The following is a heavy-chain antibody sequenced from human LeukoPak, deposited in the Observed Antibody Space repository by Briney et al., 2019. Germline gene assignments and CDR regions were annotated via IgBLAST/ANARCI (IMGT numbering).Heavy chain of an antibody. V-gene: IGHV2-5*01. CDR2: IYWNDDK. Sequence: SWVRQAPGKGLEWLALIYWNDDKRYSPSLKSRLTITKDTSKNQVVLTMTNMDPVDTATYYCARPIYDSSGYYGFNEYFQHWGQGTLVTVSS. J-gene: IGHJ1*01. CDR3: ARPIYDSSGYYGFNEYFQH. D-gene: IGHD3-22*01.